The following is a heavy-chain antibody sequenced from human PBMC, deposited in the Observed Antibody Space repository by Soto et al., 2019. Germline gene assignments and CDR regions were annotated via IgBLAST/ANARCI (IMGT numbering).Heavy chain of an antibody. CDR1: GYSFSTYW. V-gene: IGHV5-51*01. CDR2: IYPGDSDT. CDR3: PRLPQLLWFWALTSRAYFFSY. Sequence: PGESLKISCTGSGYSFSTYWIAWVRQMPGKGLEWMGIIYPGDSDTRYSPSFQGQVTISADTSTKTAYLQCSSLKASDTAIYYCPRLPQLLWFWALTSRAYFFSYCGTGTLVTVSS. D-gene: IGHD3-10*01. J-gene: IGHJ4*02.